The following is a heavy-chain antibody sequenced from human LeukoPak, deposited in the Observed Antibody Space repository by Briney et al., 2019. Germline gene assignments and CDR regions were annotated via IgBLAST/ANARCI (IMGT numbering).Heavy chain of an antibody. V-gene: IGHV3-53*01. CDR3: ARDRAPNGMDV. CDR1: GFTVSSNY. Sequence: PAGSLTLSCAASGFTVSSNYMSWVRQAPGKGLEWVSVIYSGGSTYYADSVKGRFTISRDNSKNTLYLQMNSLRAEDTAVYYCARDRAPNGMDVWGKGTTVTVSS. D-gene: IGHD3-10*01. CDR2: IYSGGST. J-gene: IGHJ6*04.